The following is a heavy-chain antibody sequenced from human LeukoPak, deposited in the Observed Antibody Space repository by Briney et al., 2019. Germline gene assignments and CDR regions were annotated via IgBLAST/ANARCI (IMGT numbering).Heavy chain of an antibody. J-gene: IGHJ4*02. CDR1: GFTFSSYW. CDR2: IHSDGSIT. D-gene: IGHD4-17*01. Sequence: GGSLRLSCAASGFTFSSYWMHWVRQAPGKGLVCVSRIHSDGSITSYADSVEGRFTVSRDNAKNTLYLQMNSLRADDTAVYYCARDRTTVTVFDYWGQGTLVTVSS. V-gene: IGHV3-74*01. CDR3: ARDRTTVTVFDY.